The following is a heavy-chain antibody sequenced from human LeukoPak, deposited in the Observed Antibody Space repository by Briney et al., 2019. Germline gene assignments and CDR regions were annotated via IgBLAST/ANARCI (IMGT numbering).Heavy chain of an antibody. D-gene: IGHD5-24*01. J-gene: IGHJ4*02. V-gene: IGHV4-59*01. CDR1: GGSISSYY. Sequence: SETLSLTCTVSGGSISSYYWSWIRQPPGKGLEWIGYIYHSGSANYNPSLKSRVTISVDTSKNQFSLKLSSVTAADTAVYYCARDRDRDGYNSLDYWGQGTLVTVSS. CDR2: IYHSGSA. CDR3: ARDRDRDGYNSLDY.